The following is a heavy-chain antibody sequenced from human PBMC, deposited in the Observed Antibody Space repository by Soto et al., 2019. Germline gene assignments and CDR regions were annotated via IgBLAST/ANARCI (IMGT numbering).Heavy chain of an antibody. J-gene: IGHJ5*02. Sequence: QLLESGGGLAQPGESLTLSCAASGFMFSGYAMSWVRQAPGKGLEWVSAVSNSGTSTSYADSVKGRFTISRDNSKNTLHLQMSGLGAEETALYYCVKDLAASGWFDPGGHVTLVIVSS. CDR3: VKDLAASGWFDP. CDR2: VSNSGTST. CDR1: GFMFSGYA. D-gene: IGHD2-15*01. V-gene: IGHV3-23*01.